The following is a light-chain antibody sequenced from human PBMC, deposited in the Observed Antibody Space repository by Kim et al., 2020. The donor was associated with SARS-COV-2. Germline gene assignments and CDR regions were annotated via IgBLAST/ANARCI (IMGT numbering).Light chain of an antibody. J-gene: IGLJ2*01. CDR2: GDN. V-gene: IGLV1-40*01. Sequence: QSVLTQPSSVSGAPGQRVTISCSGSSSNIGAGSAVHWYQHLPGTTPRLHIYGDNNRPSGVPDRFSGSKSGTSASLAITGLQPEDEADYYCQSYDNSLTVFGGGTQLTVL. CDR3: QSYDNSLTV. CDR1: SSNIGAGSA.